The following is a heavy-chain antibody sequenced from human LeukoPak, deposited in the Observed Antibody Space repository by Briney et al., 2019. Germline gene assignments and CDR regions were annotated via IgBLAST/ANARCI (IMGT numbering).Heavy chain of an antibody. V-gene: IGHV3-30*18. Sequence: PGGSLRLSCAASGFTFSSYGMHWVRQAPGKGLEWVAVISYDGSNKYYADSVKGRFTISRDNSKNTLYLQMNSLRAEDTAVYYCAKDQRVRGAATTIDYWGQGTLVTVSS. CDR3: AKDQRVRGAATTIDY. D-gene: IGHD3-10*01. CDR2: ISYDGSNK. CDR1: GFTFSSYG. J-gene: IGHJ4*02.